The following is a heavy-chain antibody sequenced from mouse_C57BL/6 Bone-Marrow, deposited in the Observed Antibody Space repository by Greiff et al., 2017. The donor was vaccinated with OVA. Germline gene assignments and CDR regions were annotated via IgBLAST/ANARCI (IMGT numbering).Heavy chain of an antibody. V-gene: IGHV5-4*01. CDR3: AREAGNY. CDR2: ISDGGSYT. Sequence: EVKLVVSGGGLVKPGGSLKLSCAASGFTFSSYAMSWVRQTPEKRLEWVATISDGGSYTYYPDNVKGRFTISRDNAKNNLYLQMSHLKSEDTAMYYCAREAGNYWGQGTTLTVSS. J-gene: IGHJ2*01. D-gene: IGHD4-1*01. CDR1: GFTFSSYA.